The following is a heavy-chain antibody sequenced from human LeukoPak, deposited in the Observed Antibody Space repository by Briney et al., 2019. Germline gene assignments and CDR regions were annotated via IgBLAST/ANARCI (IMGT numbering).Heavy chain of an antibody. D-gene: IGHD2-15*01. Sequence: GGSLRLSCAASGFTFSDYYMSWIRQAPGKGLEWVSYISSSSSYTNYADSVKGRFTISRDNAKNSLYLQMNSLRAEDTALYYCATSRIFAYYFDYWGQGTLVTVSS. J-gene: IGHJ4*02. CDR2: ISSSSSYT. CDR1: GFTFSDYY. CDR3: ATSRIFAYYFDY. V-gene: IGHV3-11*03.